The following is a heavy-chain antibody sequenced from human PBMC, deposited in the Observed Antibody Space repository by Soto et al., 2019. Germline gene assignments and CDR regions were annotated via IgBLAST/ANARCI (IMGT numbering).Heavy chain of an antibody. D-gene: IGHD3-22*01. V-gene: IGHV4-30-4*01. Sequence: SETLSLTCTVSGGSISSTDYYWSWIRQPPGKGLEWIGYIYYSGSTYYNPSLKSRVTMSVDTSKNQFSLRLNSVTAADTAMYYCAIYYDKKSYAFDIWGQGTMVT. CDR2: IYYSGST. CDR3: AIYYDKKSYAFDI. CDR1: GGSISSTDYY. J-gene: IGHJ3*02.